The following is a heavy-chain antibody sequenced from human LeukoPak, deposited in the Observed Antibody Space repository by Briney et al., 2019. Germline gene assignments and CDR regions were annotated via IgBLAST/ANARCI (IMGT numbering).Heavy chain of an antibody. V-gene: IGHV4-59*01. CDR1: GGSISSYY. CDR2: IYYSGST. J-gene: IGHJ4*02. CDR3: AREPPHDYGNYFDY. Sequence: SETLSLTCTVSGGSISSYYWSWIRQPPGKGLEWIGYIYYSGSTNYNPSLKSRVTISVDTSKNRFSLKLSSMTAADTAVYYCAREPPHDYGNYFDYWGQGTLVTVSS. D-gene: IGHD4-17*01.